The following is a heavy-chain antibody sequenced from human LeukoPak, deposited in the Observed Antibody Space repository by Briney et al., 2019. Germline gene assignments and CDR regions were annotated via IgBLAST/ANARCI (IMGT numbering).Heavy chain of an antibody. CDR1: GGSISSGGYY. D-gene: IGHD3-9*01. J-gene: IGHJ4*02. V-gene: IGHV4-31*03. CDR2: IYYSGST. Sequence: SQTLSLTCTVSGGSISSGGYYWSWTRQHPGKGLEWIGYIYYSGSTYYNPSLKSRVTISVDTSKNQFSLKLSSVTAADTAVYYCARETYYDILTGSYYFDYWGQGTLVTVSS. CDR3: ARETYYDILTGSYYFDY.